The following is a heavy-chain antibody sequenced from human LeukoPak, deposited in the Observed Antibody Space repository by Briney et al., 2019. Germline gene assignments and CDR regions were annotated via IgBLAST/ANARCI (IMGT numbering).Heavy chain of an antibody. V-gene: IGHV4-59*01. J-gene: IGHJ4*02. Sequence: PSETLSLTCTISGDSTNTYFWSWIRQPPGKRLEWIGYIYYTGTTNYNPSLKSRVTISVDTSKNQFSLKVSSVTAADTGVYYCVSIAAANDYWGQGTLVTVPS. CDR3: VSIAAANDY. D-gene: IGHD6-13*01. CDR2: IYYTGTT. CDR1: GDSTNTYF.